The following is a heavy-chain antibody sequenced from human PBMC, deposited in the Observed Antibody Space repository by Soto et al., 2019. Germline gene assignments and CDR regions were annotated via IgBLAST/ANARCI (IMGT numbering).Heavy chain of an antibody. CDR2: ISSSGTYI. D-gene: IGHD2-2*01. Sequence: GGSLRLSCAASGFTFSTYSMNWVRQAPGKGLEWVSSISSSGTYIHYADSLKGRFTISRDNAKNSLYLQMISLRAEDTAVYYCARASSHCSSNSCLGYYALDVWGQGTKVTVPS. V-gene: IGHV3-21*01. J-gene: IGHJ6*02. CDR1: GFTFSTYS. CDR3: ARASSHCSSNSCLGYYALDV.